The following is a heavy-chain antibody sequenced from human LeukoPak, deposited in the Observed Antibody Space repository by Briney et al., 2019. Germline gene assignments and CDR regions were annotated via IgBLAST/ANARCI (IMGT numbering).Heavy chain of an antibody. CDR3: ARLHYYYGMDV. J-gene: IGHJ6*02. V-gene: IGHV4-39*01. CDR1: GGSISSSTYY. Sequence: TSETLSLTCTVSGGSISSSTYYWGWIRQPPGKGLEWIGSIYYSGNTYYNPSLKSRVTISVDTSRNQFSLKLSSVTAADTAVYYCARLHYYYGMDVWGQGTTVTVSS. CDR2: IYYSGNT.